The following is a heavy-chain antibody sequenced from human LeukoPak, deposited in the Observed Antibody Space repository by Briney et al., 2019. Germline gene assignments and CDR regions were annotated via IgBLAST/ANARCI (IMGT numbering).Heavy chain of an antibody. CDR1: GFTFGDYA. Sequence: GGSLRLSCAASGFTFGDYAMAWVRQAPGKGLEWVGSIRSKAYGGTTQYAASVKGRFTISRDDSTSIAYVQMNSLKSEDTAVYHCARVEPLPSSGIEVAADYWGQGTPVTVSS. D-gene: IGHD6-19*01. CDR3: ARVEPLPSSGIEVAADY. J-gene: IGHJ4*02. V-gene: IGHV3-49*04. CDR2: IRSKAYGGTT.